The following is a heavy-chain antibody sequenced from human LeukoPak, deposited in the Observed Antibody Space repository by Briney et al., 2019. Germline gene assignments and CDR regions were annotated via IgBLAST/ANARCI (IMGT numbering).Heavy chain of an antibody. Sequence: SETLSLTCAVYGGSFSGYYWSWIRQPPGKGLEWIGEINHSGSTNYNPSLKSRVTISVDTSKNQFSLKLSSVTAADTAVYYCASRYDYSNYIDYWGQGTLVTVSS. CDR3: ASRYDYSNYIDY. V-gene: IGHV4-34*01. J-gene: IGHJ4*02. CDR2: INHSGST. D-gene: IGHD4-11*01. CDR1: GGSFSGYY.